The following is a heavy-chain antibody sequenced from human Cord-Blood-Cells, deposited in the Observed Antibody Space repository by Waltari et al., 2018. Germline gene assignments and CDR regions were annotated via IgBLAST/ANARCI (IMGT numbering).Heavy chain of an antibody. CDR1: GGTFSSYA. CDR3: ARARGLGIRPFDY. CDR2: IIPIFGTA. V-gene: IGHV1-69*01. D-gene: IGHD7-27*01. J-gene: IGHJ4*02. Sequence: SCKASGGTFSSYAISWVRQAPGQGLEWMGGIIPIFGTANYAQKFQGRVTITADESTSTAYMELSSLRSEDTAVYYCARARGLGIRPFDYWGQGTLVTVSS.